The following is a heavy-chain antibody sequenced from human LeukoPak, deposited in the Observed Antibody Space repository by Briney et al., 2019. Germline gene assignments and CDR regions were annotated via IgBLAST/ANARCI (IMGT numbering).Heavy chain of an antibody. J-gene: IGHJ4*02. CDR2: ISGSGGST. CDR3: AKEFYDSSGYYYVLDY. V-gene: IGHV3-23*01. D-gene: IGHD3-22*01. CDR1: GFTFSNAW. Sequence: GGSLRLSCAASGFTFSNAWMSWVRQAPGKGLEWVSAISGSGGSTYYADSVKGRFTISRDNSKNTLYLQMNSLRAEDTAVYYCAKEFYDSSGYYYVLDYWGQGTLVTVSS.